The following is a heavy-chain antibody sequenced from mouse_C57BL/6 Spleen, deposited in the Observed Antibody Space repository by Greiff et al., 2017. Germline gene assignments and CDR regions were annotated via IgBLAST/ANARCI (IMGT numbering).Heavy chain of an antibody. CDR1: GYTFTSYW. V-gene: IGHV1-52*01. D-gene: IGHD1-1*01. J-gene: IGHJ2*01. CDR3: ARKPMDYGSLDD. Sequence: QVQLQQPGAELVRPGSSVKLSCKASGYTFTSYWMHWVKQRPIQGLEWIGNIDPSDSETHYNQKFKDKATLTVDKSSSTAYMQLSSLTSEDSAVYYCARKPMDYGSLDDWGQGTTLTVSS. CDR2: IDPSDSET.